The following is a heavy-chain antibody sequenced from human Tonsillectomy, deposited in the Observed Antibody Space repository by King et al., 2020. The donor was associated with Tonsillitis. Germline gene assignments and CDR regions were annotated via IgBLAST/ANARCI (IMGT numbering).Heavy chain of an antibody. CDR3: AKGEREDYYYGMDV. CDR1: GFTFSSYG. Sequence: VQLVESGGGVVQPGGSLRLSCAASGFTFSSYGMHWVRQAPGKGLEWVGVISYDGSNKYYADSVKGRFTISRDNSKKTLYVQMNSVRAEDTAIYYCAKGEREDYYYGMDVWGQGTTVTVSS. V-gene: IGHV3-30*18. CDR2: ISYDGSNK. J-gene: IGHJ6*02.